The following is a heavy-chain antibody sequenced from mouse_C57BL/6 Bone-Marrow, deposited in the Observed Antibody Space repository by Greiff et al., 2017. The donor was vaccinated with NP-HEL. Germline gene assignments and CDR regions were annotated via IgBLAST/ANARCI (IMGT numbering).Heavy chain of an antibody. CDR1: GFTFSSYA. Sequence: EVQRVESGGGLVKPGGSLKLSCAASGFTFSSYAMSWVRQTPEKRLEWVATISDGGSYTYYPDNVKGRFTLSRDNAKNNLYLQMSHLKSEDTAMYYCARENYGNPAWLAYWGQGTLVTVSA. D-gene: IGHD2-1*01. V-gene: IGHV5-4*01. CDR2: ISDGGSYT. CDR3: ARENYGNPAWLAY. J-gene: IGHJ3*01.